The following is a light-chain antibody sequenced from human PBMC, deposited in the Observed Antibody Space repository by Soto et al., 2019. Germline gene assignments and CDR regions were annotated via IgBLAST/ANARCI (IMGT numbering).Light chain of an antibody. CDR3: QQYNDWPPT. Sequence: EIVLTQYPGTLSLSPGERSTLSCMASQSIPSYLAWYQQKPGQAPRLLIYGAYTRATGIPARFSGSGSGTEFTLSIGSLQSEDFAVYYCQQYNDWPPTVGQGTKVEIK. CDR1: QSIPSY. J-gene: IGKJ1*01. V-gene: IGKV3-15*01. CDR2: GAY.